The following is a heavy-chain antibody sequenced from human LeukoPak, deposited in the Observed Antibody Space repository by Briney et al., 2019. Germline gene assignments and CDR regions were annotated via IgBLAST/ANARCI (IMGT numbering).Heavy chain of an antibody. CDR1: GFTFSSYS. Sequence: PGGSLRLSCAASGFTFSSYSMNWVRQAPGKGLEWVSYISSSSSTIYYADSVKGRFTISRDNAKNSLYLQMNSLRAEDTAVYYCARSAVASGSSVFDYWGQGTLVTVSS. V-gene: IGHV3-48*04. J-gene: IGHJ4*02. D-gene: IGHD1-26*01. CDR3: ARSAVASGSSVFDY. CDR2: ISSSSSTI.